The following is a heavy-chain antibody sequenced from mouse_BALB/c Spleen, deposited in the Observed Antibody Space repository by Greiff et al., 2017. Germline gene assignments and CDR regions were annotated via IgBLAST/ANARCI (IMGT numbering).Heavy chain of an antibody. Sequence: VQLQQSGPELVKPGASVKISCKASGYTFTDYYMHWVKQSHGKSLEWIGYIYPYNGGTGYNQKFKSKATLTVDNSSSTAYMELRSLTSEDSAVYYCARLFYYDYDGFAYWGQGTLVTVSA. CDR2: IYPYNGGT. J-gene: IGHJ3*01. CDR3: ARLFYYDYDGFAY. CDR1: GYTFTDYY. V-gene: IGHV1S29*02. D-gene: IGHD2-4*01.